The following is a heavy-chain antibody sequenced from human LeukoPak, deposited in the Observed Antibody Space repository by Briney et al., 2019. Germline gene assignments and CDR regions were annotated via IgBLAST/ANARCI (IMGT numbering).Heavy chain of an antibody. J-gene: IGHJ4*02. CDR3: ARDRGYYDSSGYAYY. V-gene: IGHV1-18*01. D-gene: IGHD3-22*01. CDR2: ISAYNGNT. Sequence: GASVKVSCKASGYTFTSYGISWVRQAPGQGLEWVGWISAYNGNTNHAQKLQGRVTMTTDTSTSTAYMELRSLRSDDTAVYYCARDRGYYDSSGYAYYWGQGTLVTVSS. CDR1: GYTFTSYG.